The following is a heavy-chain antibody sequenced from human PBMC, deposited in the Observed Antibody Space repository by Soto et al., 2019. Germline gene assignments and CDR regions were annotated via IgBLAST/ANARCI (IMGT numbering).Heavy chain of an antibody. J-gene: IGHJ6*02. CDR2: ISGSGDNT. V-gene: IGHV3-23*01. CDR1: GFTFTSYA. CDR3: AKVPIFGVVSRSYGMDV. D-gene: IGHD3-3*02. Sequence: EVQLLESGGGLVQPGGSLRLSCAASGFTFTSYAMNWVRQAPGKGLEWVSAISGSGDNTYYADSVKGRFAISRDNSKNTLYLQMNCLRAEDTAVYYCAKVPIFGVVSRSYGMDVWGQGTTVTVSS.